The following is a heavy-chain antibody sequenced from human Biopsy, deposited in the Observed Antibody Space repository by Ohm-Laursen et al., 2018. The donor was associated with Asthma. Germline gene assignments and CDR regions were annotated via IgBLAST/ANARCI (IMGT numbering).Heavy chain of an antibody. CDR1: GGTFNTYV. Sequence: SMKVSCKSLGGTFNTYVIGWVRQAPGQGLEWMGGINSVFGTTTYPQKFQDRVTITADDSTSTVYMELGSLRSEDTAVYYCARKAGSCISRTCYSLDFWGQGTLVTVSS. CDR3: ARKAGSCISRTCYSLDF. V-gene: IGHV1-69*13. CDR2: INSVFGTT. D-gene: IGHD2-2*01. J-gene: IGHJ4*02.